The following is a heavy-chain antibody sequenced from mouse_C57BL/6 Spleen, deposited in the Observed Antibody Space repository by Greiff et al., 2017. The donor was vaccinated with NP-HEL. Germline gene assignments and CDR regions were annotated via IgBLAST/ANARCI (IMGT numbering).Heavy chain of an antibody. D-gene: IGHD1-1*01. CDR2: IDPETGGT. J-gene: IGHJ1*03. V-gene: IGHV1-15*01. Sequence: VQLQQPGAELVRPGASVTLSCKASGYTFTDYEMHWVKQTPVHGLEWIGAIDPETGGTAYNQKFKGKAILTADKSSSTAYMELRSLTSEDSAVYYCTRGAVVAHWYFDVWGTGTTVTVSS. CDR1: GYTFTDYE. CDR3: TRGAVVAHWYFDV.